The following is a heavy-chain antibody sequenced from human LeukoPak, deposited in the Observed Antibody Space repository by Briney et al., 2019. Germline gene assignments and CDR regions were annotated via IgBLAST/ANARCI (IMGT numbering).Heavy chain of an antibody. CDR3: ARGAAYYDFWSSYYPND. V-gene: IGHV1-46*01. D-gene: IGHD3-3*01. CDR2: INPSGGST. J-gene: IGHJ4*02. Sequence: ASVKVSCKASGYTFTSYYMHWVRQAPGQGLEWMGIINPSGGSTSYAQKFQGRVTMTRDTSTSTVYMELSSLRSEDTAVYYCARGAAYYDFWSSYYPNDWGQGTLVTVSS. CDR1: GYTFTSYY.